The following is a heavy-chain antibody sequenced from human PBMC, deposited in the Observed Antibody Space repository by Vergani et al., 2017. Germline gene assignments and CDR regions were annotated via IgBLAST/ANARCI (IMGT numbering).Heavy chain of an antibody. CDR1: GGPLSTTDW. D-gene: IGHD3-10*01. J-gene: IGHJ4*02. Sequence: QVQLQESSPGLVKPLGTLSLTCSVSGGPLSTTDWWSWVRQSPERGLEWIGKIGHSGSTYFNASFASRVSMSVDWSVKQFSLYLRSVTAADTAVYYCARNPIGSSYYEYWGQGILVTVSS. CDR3: ARNPIGSSYYEY. V-gene: IGHV4-4*03. CDR2: IGHSGST.